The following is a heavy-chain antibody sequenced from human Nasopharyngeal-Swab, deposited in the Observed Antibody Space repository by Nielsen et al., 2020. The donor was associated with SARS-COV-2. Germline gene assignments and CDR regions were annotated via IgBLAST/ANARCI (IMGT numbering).Heavy chain of an antibody. CDR2: IIPLLGIA. CDR3: ARSGWAYCSGTRCYDAFDI. D-gene: IGHD2-2*01. V-gene: IGHV1-69*10. CDR1: GGSFSNYA. Sequence: SVKVSCKASGGSFSNYAISWVRQAPGQGLEWMGGIIPLLGIANYAQKFQERVTITADKSTSTAYMELSSLRSEDTAVYYCARSGWAYCSGTRCYDAFDIWGQGTMVTVSS. J-gene: IGHJ3*02.